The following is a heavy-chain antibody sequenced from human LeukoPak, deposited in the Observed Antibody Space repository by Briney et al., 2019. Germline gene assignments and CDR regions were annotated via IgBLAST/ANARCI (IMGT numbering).Heavy chain of an antibody. Sequence: SETLSLTCAVYGGSFSGYYWSWIRQPPGKGLEWIGSIYYSGSTYYNPSLKSRVTISVDTSKNQFSLKLSSVTAADTAVYYCALAMAGYHPDYAFDIWGQGTMVTVSS. D-gene: IGHD5-24*01. J-gene: IGHJ3*02. CDR3: ALAMAGYHPDYAFDI. V-gene: IGHV4-34*01. CDR1: GGSFSGYY. CDR2: IYYSGST.